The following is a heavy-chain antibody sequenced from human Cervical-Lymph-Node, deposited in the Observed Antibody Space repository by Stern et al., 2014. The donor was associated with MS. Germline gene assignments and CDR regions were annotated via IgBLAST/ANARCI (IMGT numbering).Heavy chain of an antibody. CDR3: ALSSETSDRWYSLGYDL. V-gene: IGHV1-69*01. CDR1: GGTFSKFP. D-gene: IGHD6-13*01. CDR2: IFPVFGTP. Sequence: VQLVESGAEVTKPGSSVKVSFKASGGTFSKFPSSWVRQAPGQGLECMGGIFPVFGTPTYAQEFRGRVTITADVSTSTVYMELSSLRSDDTAVYYCALSSETSDRWYSLGYDLWGQGTLVTVSS. J-gene: IGHJ5*02.